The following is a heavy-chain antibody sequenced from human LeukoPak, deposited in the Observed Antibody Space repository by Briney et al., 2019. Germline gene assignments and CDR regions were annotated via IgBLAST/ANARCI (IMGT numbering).Heavy chain of an antibody. Sequence: SETLSLTCTVSGGSISSSSYYWGWIRQPPGKGLEWIGSIYYSGSTYYNPSLKSRVTISVDTSKNQFSLKLSSVTAADTAAYYCARGPHQHWPLGQFWGQGSLVTVSS. J-gene: IGHJ4*02. CDR2: IYYSGST. D-gene: IGHD2-2*01. CDR1: GGSISSSSYY. V-gene: IGHV4-39*01. CDR3: ARGPHQHWPLGQF.